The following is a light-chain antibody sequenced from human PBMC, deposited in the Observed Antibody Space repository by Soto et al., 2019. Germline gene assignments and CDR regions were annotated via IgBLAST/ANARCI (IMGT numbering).Light chain of an antibody. V-gene: IGKV1-5*03. CDR1: QSISSW. J-gene: IGKJ2*01. CDR2: KAS. CDR3: QQYNSYSYT. Sequence: DIQMTQSPSTLSASVGDRVTITCRASQSISSWLAWYQQKPGKAPKLLIYKASSLESGVPSSFSVSGSGTEFTLTISSLQPDDFATYYCQQYNSYSYTFGQGTKLEIK.